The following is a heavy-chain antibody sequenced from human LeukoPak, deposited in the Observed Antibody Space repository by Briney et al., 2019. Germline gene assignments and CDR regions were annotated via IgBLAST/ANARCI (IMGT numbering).Heavy chain of an antibody. D-gene: IGHD6-19*01. CDR1: GFTFSSYS. V-gene: IGHV3-21*01. CDR3: ARGARMAVALDAFDI. CDR2: ISSSSSYI. J-gene: IGHJ3*02. Sequence: GGSLRLSCAASGFTFSSYSMNWVRRAPGKGLEWVSFISSSSSYIYYADSVKGRFTISRDNAKNSLYLQMNSLRAEDTAVYYCARGARMAVALDAFDIWGQGTMVTVSS.